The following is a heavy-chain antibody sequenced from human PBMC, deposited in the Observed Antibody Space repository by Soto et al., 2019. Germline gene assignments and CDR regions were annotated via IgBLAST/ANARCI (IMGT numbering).Heavy chain of an antibody. J-gene: IGHJ4*02. Sequence: PSEILSLTCVVYGGSFSGHYWSWIRQPPGKGLEWIGEINHSGSTNYNPSLKSRVTISVDTSKNQFSLKLSSVTAADTAVYYCATTYYDFWSGYYWALYYFDYWGQGTLVTVSS. V-gene: IGHV4-34*01. CDR3: ATTYYDFWSGYYWALYYFDY. CDR2: INHSGST. CDR1: GGSFSGHY. D-gene: IGHD3-3*01.